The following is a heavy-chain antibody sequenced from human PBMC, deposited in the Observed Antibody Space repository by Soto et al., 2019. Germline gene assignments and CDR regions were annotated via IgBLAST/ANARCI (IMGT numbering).Heavy chain of an antibody. D-gene: IGHD3-3*02. J-gene: IGHJ6*02. Sequence: QVQLVQSGAEVKKPGSSVKVSCKASGGTFSSSAFSWVRHAHGQGLEWMGGIIPLFRTPDYGQRFQGRVTITADESAGTVYMELRGLRSEDTAVYFCARDKGRQQLGGNYYYITDIWGQGTTVTVSS. V-gene: IGHV1-69*12. CDR2: IIPLFRTP. CDR1: GGTFSSSA. CDR3: ARDKGRQQLGGNYYYITDI.